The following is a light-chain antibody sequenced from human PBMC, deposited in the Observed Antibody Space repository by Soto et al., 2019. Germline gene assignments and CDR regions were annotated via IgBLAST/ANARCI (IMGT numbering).Light chain of an antibody. CDR1: QSVLYSSNNKNY. CDR2: WAS. Sequence: DIVMTQSPDSLAVSLGERATFNCKSSQSVLYSSNNKNYLAWYQQKPGQPPKLLIYWASTRESGVPDRCSGSGSGTDFTLTISSLQAEDVAVYYCQQYYTIPYTFGQGTKLEIK. CDR3: QQYYTIPYT. V-gene: IGKV4-1*01. J-gene: IGKJ2*01.